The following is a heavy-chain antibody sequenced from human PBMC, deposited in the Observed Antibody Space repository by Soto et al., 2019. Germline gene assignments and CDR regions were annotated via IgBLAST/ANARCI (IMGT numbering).Heavy chain of an antibody. CDR3: ARAGHGDYYYYGMDV. CDR1: GGSVSSGSYY. D-gene: IGHD4-17*01. Sequence: SETLSLTCTVSGGSVSSGSYYWSWIRQPPGKGLEWIGYIHYSGSTNHNPSLKSRVTISVDTSKNQFSLKLSSVTAADAAVYYCARAGHGDYYYYGMDVWGQGTTVTVSS. J-gene: IGHJ6*02. CDR2: IHYSGST. V-gene: IGHV4-61*01.